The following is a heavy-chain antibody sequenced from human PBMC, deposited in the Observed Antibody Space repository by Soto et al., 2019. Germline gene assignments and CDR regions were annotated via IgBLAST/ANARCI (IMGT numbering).Heavy chain of an antibody. CDR3: VRGNPISMTVVIAPGLDY. Sequence: HPGGSLRLSCAASGFTFSDHYMDWVRQAPGEGLEWVGRTRKKANSYSTEYAASVKGRFTISRDDSSNSLYLQMNSLRDEDTAVYYCVRGNPISMTVVIAPGLDYWGQGT. CDR1: GFTFSDHY. V-gene: IGHV3-72*01. CDR2: TRKKANSYST. D-gene: IGHD3-22*01. J-gene: IGHJ4*02.